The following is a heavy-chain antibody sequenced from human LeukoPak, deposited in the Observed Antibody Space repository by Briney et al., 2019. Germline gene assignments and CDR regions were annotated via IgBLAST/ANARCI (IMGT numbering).Heavy chain of an antibody. D-gene: IGHD3-22*01. CDR1: GYTFTSYD. Sequence: SVKVSCKASGYTFTSYDISWVRQAPGQGLEWMGRIIPILGIANYAQKFQGRVTITADKSTSTAYMELSSLRSEDTAVYYCARVLYYYDSSGYQRGAFDIWGQGTMVTVSS. V-gene: IGHV1-69*04. CDR3: ARVLYYYDSSGYQRGAFDI. J-gene: IGHJ3*02. CDR2: IIPILGIA.